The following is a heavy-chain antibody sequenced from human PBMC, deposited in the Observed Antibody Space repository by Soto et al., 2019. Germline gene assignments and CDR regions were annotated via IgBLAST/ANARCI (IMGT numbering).Heavy chain of an antibody. D-gene: IGHD2-2*01. CDR3: ARVPYCSSTSCYGGTDYYYYYYMDV. CDR2: IYYSGST. V-gene: IGHV4-31*03. J-gene: IGHJ6*03. CDR1: GGSISSGGYY. Sequence: QVQLQESGPGLVKPSQTLSLTCTVSGGSISSGGYYWSWIRQHPGKGLEWIGYIYYSGSTYYNPSLKSRVTISVDTSKNQFSLKLSSVTAADTAVYYCARVPYCSSTSCYGGTDYYYYYYMDVWDKGTTVTVSS.